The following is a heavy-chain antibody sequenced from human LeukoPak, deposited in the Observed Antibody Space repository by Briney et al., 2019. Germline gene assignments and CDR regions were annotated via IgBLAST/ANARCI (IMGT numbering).Heavy chain of an antibody. V-gene: IGHV1-2*02. CDR3: AREHAGYYYDSSGYQS. Sequence: ASVKVSCKASGYTFTGYYMHWVRQAPGQGLEWMGWNNPNSGGTNYAQKFQGRVTMTRDTSISTAYMELSRLRSDDTAVYYCAREHAGYYYDSSGYQSWGQGTLVTVSS. J-gene: IGHJ4*02. CDR1: GYTFTGYY. CDR2: NNPNSGGT. D-gene: IGHD3-22*01.